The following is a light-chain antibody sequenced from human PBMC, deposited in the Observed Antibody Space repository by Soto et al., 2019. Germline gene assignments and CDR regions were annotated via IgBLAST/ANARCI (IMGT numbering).Light chain of an antibody. Sequence: DIPMIQSPSSLSASVGDSVTIACRASHSVSKYLNWYQHKPGKAPKLLIHAASSLQSGVPGRFSGSGSGTEFTLSIRSLQPEDFATYYCQQSYNVPYTFGQGTKLEI. CDR2: AAS. CDR1: HSVSKY. J-gene: IGKJ2*01. V-gene: IGKV1-39*01. CDR3: QQSYNVPYT.